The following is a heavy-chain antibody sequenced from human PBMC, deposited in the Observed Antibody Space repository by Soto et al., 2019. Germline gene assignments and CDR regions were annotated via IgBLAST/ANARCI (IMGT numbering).Heavy chain of an antibody. D-gene: IGHD2-15*01. CDR1: GFTFSSYW. CDR2: IKQDGSEK. CDR3: AREGRAYYYYYMDV. Sequence: GGSLRLSCAASGFTFSSYWMSWVRQAPGKGLEWVANIKQDGSEKYYVDSVKGRFTISRDNAKNSLYLQMNSLRAEDTAVYYRAREGRAYYYYYMDVWGKGTTVTVSS. V-gene: IGHV3-7*01. J-gene: IGHJ6*03.